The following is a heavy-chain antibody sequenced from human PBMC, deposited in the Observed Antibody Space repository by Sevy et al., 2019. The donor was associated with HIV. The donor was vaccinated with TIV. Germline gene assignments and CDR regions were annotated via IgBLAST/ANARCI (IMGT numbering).Heavy chain of an antibody. J-gene: IGHJ6*02. V-gene: IGHV1-69*13. CDR3: ARLVRGVMTYYYYGMDD. CDR1: GGTFSSYA. CDR2: IIPIFGTA. D-gene: IGHD3-10*01. Sequence: ASVKVSCKASGGTFSSYAISWVRQAPGQGLEWMGGIIPIFGTANYAQKFQGRVTITADESTSTAYMELSSLRSEDTAVYYCARLVRGVMTYYYYGMDDWGQGTTVTVSS.